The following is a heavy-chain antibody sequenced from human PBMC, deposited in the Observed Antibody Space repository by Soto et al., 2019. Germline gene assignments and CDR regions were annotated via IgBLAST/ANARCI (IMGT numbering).Heavy chain of an antibody. CDR3: ARQTYYSGMDV. Sequence: GASVKVSCKTSGYTFTSYFITWVRQAPGHGLEWMGWISPYNGNTNYAQMLQGRVTMTTDTSTSTGYLELRSLRSDDTAVYYCARQTYYSGMDVWGQGTTVTVSS. D-gene: IGHD3-10*01. CDR1: GYTFTSYF. CDR2: ISPYNGNT. J-gene: IGHJ6*02. V-gene: IGHV1-18*01.